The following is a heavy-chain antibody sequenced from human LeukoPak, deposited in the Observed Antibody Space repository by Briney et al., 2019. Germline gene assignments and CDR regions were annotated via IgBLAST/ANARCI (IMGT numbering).Heavy chain of an antibody. CDR3: ASPQSYSSSSDYFDY. CDR2: ISSSGSTI. V-gene: IGHV3-11*04. J-gene: IGHJ4*02. CDR1: GFTFSDYY. Sequence: PGGSLRLSCAASGFTFSDYYMSWIRQAPGKGLEWVSYISSSGSTIYYADSVKGRFTISRDNAKNSLYLQMSSLRAEDTAVYYCASPQSYSSSSDYFDYWGQGTLVTVSS. D-gene: IGHD6-6*01.